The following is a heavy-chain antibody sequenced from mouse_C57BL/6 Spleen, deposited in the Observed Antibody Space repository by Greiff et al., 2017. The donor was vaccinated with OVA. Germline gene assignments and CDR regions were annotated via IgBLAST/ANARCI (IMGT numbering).Heavy chain of an antibody. CDR3: ARDLGSRYFDY. CDR1: GYSITSGYD. CDR2: ISYSGST. J-gene: IGHJ2*01. V-gene: IGHV3-1*01. D-gene: IGHD3-1*01. Sequence: VQVVESGPGMVKPSQSLSLTCTVTGYSITSGYDWHWIRHFPGNKLEWMGYISYSGSTNYNPSLKSRISITHDTSKNHFFLKLNSVTTEDTATYYCARDLGSRYFDYWGQGTTLTVSS.